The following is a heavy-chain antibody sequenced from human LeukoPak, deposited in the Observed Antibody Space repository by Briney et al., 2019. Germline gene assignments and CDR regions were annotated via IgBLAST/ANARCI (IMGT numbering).Heavy chain of an antibody. J-gene: IGHJ4*02. Sequence: PGGSLRLSCAASGFTFSSYSMNWVRQAPGKGLEWVSSISSSSSYIYYADSVKGRFTISRDNAKNSLYLQMNSLRAEDTAVYYCARDSGKHSSSFVYWGQGTLVTVSS. CDR3: ARDSGKHSSSFVY. CDR1: GFTFSSYS. V-gene: IGHV3-21*01. D-gene: IGHD6-13*01. CDR2: ISSSSSYI.